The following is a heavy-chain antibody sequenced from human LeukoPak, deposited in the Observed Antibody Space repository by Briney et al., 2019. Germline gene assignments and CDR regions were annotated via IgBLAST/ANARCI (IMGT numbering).Heavy chain of an antibody. CDR1: GVSISSYY. V-gene: IGHV4-4*07. CDR2: IFTSGRT. D-gene: IGHD3-16*01. CDR3: SRGQVWFDY. Sequence: SETLSLTCTVSGVSISSYYWTWVRQPARKGLEWIGRIFTSGRTNYNPSLQRRVTTSVDTSKNQLYLKLISVTAAVTTVYFFSRGQVWFDYWGQGTLVTVSS. J-gene: IGHJ4*02.